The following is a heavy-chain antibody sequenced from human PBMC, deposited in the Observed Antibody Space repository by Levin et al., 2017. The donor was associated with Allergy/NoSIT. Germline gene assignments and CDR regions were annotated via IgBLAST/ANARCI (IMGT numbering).Heavy chain of an antibody. J-gene: IGHJ4*02. CDR1: GFTFDDYT. Sequence: GESLKISCAASGFTFDDYTMHWVRQAPGKGLEWVSLISWDGGSTYYADSVKGRFTISRDNSKNSLYLQMNSLRTEDTALYYCAKEASKEVDWLSEHFDYWGQGTLVTVSS. CDR2: ISWDGGST. V-gene: IGHV3-43*01. CDR3: AKEASKEVDWLSEHFDY. D-gene: IGHD3-9*01.